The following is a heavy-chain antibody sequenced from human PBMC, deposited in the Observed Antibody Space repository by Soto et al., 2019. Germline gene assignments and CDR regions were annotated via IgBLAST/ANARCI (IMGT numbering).Heavy chain of an antibody. Sequence: QVQLVQSGAEVKKPGASVKVSCKASGYTFTSYGISWVRQAPGQGLEWMGWISAYNGNTNYAQKLQGRVTMTTDTSTSTAYMELRGLRSDDTAVYYCARETFDSSSTYYYYGMDVWGQGTTVTVSS. CDR1: GYTFTSYG. CDR3: ARETFDSSSTYYYYGMDV. D-gene: IGHD6-6*01. V-gene: IGHV1-18*01. CDR2: ISAYNGNT. J-gene: IGHJ6*02.